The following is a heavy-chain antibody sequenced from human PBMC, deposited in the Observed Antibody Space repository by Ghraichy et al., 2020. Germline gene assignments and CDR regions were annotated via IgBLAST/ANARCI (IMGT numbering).Heavy chain of an antibody. Sequence: SQTLSLTCAVYGGSFSGYYWSWIRQPPGKGLEWIGEINHSGSTNYNPSLKSRVTISVDTSKNQFSLKLSSVTAADTAVYYCARVWRGYCSGGSCYGSMRFDPWGQGTLVTVSS. D-gene: IGHD2-15*01. J-gene: IGHJ5*02. CDR1: GGSFSGYY. CDR3: ARVWRGYCSGGSCYGSMRFDP. CDR2: INHSGST. V-gene: IGHV4-34*01.